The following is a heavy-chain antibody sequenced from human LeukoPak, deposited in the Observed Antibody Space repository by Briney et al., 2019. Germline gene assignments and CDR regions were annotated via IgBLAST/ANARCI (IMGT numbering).Heavy chain of an antibody. CDR2: IKQDGTEK. J-gene: IGHJ4*02. Sequence: GGSLRLSCAASGFSFSSNSMNWVRRTPGKGLEWVAVIKQDGTEKYYVDSVKGRFTISRDNAKNSLYLQMNSLTAEDTAVYYCARTGVRYDFWSGYQPLNSDYWGQGTLVTVSS. D-gene: IGHD3-3*01. V-gene: IGHV3-7*03. CDR3: ARTGVRYDFWSGYQPLNSDY. CDR1: GFSFSSNS.